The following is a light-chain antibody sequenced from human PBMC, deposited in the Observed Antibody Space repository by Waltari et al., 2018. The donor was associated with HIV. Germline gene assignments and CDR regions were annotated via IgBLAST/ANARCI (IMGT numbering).Light chain of an antibody. Sequence: QAVVTQEPSLTVAPGGTVTLPCASSAGDFTSEQYPSWFQVKPGQAPRKRIYDTSDGHSSKPARFSGSLRGGKAALTLSGAQPDDEAEYFCLLAFRGPRVFGEGTRLTVL. J-gene: IGLJ2*01. CDR1: AGDFTSEQY. V-gene: IGLV7-46*01. CDR3: LLAFRGPRV. CDR2: DTS.